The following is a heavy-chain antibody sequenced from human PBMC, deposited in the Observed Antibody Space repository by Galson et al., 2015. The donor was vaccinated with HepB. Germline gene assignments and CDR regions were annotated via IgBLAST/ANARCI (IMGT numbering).Heavy chain of an antibody. D-gene: IGHD4-11*01. CDR1: GGSFSGYY. V-gene: IGHV4-34*01. J-gene: IGHJ2*01. CDR2: INHSGST. Sequence: SETLSLTCAVYGGSFSGYYWSWIRQPPGKGLEWIGEINHSGSTNYNPSLKSRVTISVDTSKNQFSLKLSSVTAADAAVYYCARLTTKGYWYFDLWGRGTLVTVSS. CDR3: ARLTTKGYWYFDL.